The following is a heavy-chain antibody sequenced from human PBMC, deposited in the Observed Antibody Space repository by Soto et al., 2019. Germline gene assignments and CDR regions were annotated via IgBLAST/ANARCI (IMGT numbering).Heavy chain of an antibody. CDR2: ISGSGGST. Sequence: PVGSLRLSCAASGFTFSSYAMSWVRQAPGKGLEWVSAISGSGGSTYYADSVKGRFTISRDNSKNTLYLQMNSLRAEDTAVYYCAKGDSGYDSFGWFDPWGQGTLVTVSS. D-gene: IGHD5-12*01. CDR1: GFTFSSYA. J-gene: IGHJ5*02. CDR3: AKGDSGYDSFGWFDP. V-gene: IGHV3-23*01.